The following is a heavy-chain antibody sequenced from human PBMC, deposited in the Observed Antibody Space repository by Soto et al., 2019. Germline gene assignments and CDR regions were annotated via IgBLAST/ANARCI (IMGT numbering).Heavy chain of an antibody. CDR1: GGSFIGYY. Sequence: SETLSLTCAVYGGSFIGYYWSWIRQPPWKGLEWIGEINHSGSTNYNPSLKSRVTISVDTSKNQFSLKLSSVTAADTAVYYCARGPNYWSGYYPRHFDYWGQGTLVTVS. CDR2: INHSGST. V-gene: IGHV4-34*01. J-gene: IGHJ4*02. CDR3: ARGPNYWSGYYPRHFDY. D-gene: IGHD3-3*01.